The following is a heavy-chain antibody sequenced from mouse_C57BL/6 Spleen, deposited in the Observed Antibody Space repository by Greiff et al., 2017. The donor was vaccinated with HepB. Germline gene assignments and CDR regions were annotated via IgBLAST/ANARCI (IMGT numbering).Heavy chain of an antibody. Sequence: VKLVESGAELVKPGASVKISCKASVYAFSSYWMNWVKQRPGKGLEWIGQIYPGDGDTNYNGKFKGKATLTADKSSSTAYMQLSSLTSEDSAVYFCAREAVFDYWGQGTTLTVSS. CDR2: IYPGDGDT. CDR1: VYAFSSYW. J-gene: IGHJ2*01. CDR3: AREAVFDY. V-gene: IGHV1-80*01.